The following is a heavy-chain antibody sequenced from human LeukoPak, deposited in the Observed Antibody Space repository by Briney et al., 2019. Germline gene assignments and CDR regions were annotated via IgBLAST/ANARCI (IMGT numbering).Heavy chain of an antibody. CDR1: GFTFSSYW. V-gene: IGHV3-7*01. Sequence: GGSLRLSCAASGFTFSSYWMNWVRQAPGKGLEWVANIKQDGSEKYYVDSVRGRFTISRDNAKNSLYLQMNSLRAEDTAVYYCVRAVPAAILGAFDIWGQGTMVTVSS. D-gene: IGHD2-2*02. CDR3: VRAVPAAILGAFDI. J-gene: IGHJ3*02. CDR2: IKQDGSEK.